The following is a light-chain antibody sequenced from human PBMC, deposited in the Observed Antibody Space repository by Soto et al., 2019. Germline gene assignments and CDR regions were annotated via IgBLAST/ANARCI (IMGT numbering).Light chain of an antibody. CDR1: SSDIGAYNY. J-gene: IGLJ2*01. Sequence: QSALTQPPSASGSPGQSVTISCTGTSSDIGAYNYVSWFQQHPGEAPKLIISEVNKRPSGVPNRFSGSKSGNTASLTVSGLQAEEEADYYCTSYGGRDNLIFGGGTKLTVL. CDR3: TSYGGRDNLI. CDR2: EVN. V-gene: IGLV2-8*01.